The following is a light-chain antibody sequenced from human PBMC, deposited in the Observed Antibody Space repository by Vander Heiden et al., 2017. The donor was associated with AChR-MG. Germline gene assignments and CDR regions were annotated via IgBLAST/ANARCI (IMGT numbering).Light chain of an antibody. CDR1: QSVSSSY. V-gene: IGKV3-20*01. J-gene: IGKJ1*01. CDR2: GAS. Sequence: EIVLTQSPGTLSLSPGERATLSCRASQSVSSSYLAWYQQKPGQFPRLLIYGASSRATGIPDRFSGSASGTDFTLTISRLEPEDFAVYYCQQYGSSPAGATFGQGTKVEIK. CDR3: QQYGSSPAGAT.